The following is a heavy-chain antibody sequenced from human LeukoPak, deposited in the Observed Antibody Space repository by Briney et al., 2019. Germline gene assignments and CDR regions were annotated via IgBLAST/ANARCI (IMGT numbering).Heavy chain of an antibody. CDR3: AREVGSTGRALDI. CDR2: ISTSGTT. CDR1: GDSISSYF. D-gene: IGHD1-26*01. V-gene: IGHV4-4*07. Sequence: PSETLSFTCTVSGDSISSYFWSWIRQPAGKGLEWIGRISTSGTTNYNPSLKSRLTMSLDTSKHQFSLNLTSVTAADTAVYYCAREVGSTGRALDIWGLGTVVAVSS. J-gene: IGHJ3*02.